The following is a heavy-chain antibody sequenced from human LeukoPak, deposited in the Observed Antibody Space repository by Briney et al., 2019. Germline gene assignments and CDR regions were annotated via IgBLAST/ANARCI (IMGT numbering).Heavy chain of an antibody. CDR1: GYTFTSYG. CDR3: ARDHVRIAGYSSATNWFDP. CDR2: INPNSGGT. V-gene: IGHV1-2*02. J-gene: IGHJ5*02. Sequence: ASVKVSCKASGYTFTSYGISWVRQAPGQGLEWMGWINPNSGGTNYAQKFQGRVTMTRDTSISTAYMELSRLRSDDTAVYYCARDHVRIAGYSSATNWFDPWGQGTLVTVSS. D-gene: IGHD6-19*01.